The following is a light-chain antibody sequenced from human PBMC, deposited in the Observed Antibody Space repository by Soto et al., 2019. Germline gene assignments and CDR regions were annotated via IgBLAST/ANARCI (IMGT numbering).Light chain of an antibody. CDR2: LNSDGSH. J-gene: IGLJ2*01. V-gene: IGLV4-69*01. CDR1: SGHSSYA. CDR3: QTWGTGGVV. Sequence: QPVLTQSPSASASLGASVKLTCTLSSGHSSYAIAWHQQQPEKGPRYLMKLNSDGSHSKGDGIPDRFSGSSSGAERYLTISSLQSEDEADYYCQTWGTGGVVFGGGTKQTVL.